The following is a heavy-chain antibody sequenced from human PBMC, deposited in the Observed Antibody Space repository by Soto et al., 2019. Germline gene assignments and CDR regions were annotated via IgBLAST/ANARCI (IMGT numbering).Heavy chain of an antibody. Sequence: GESRKISCKGSGYSFTSYWISGVRQKPGKGLEWMGRIDPSDSYTNYGPSFQGHVTVSVDKSINTAYLQWSSLKASDTGMYYCARRDSGWRTDYWGQGTLVTVSS. CDR3: ARRDSGWRTDY. J-gene: IGHJ4*02. V-gene: IGHV5-10-1*01. CDR2: IDPSDSYT. CDR1: GYSFTSYW. D-gene: IGHD6-25*01.